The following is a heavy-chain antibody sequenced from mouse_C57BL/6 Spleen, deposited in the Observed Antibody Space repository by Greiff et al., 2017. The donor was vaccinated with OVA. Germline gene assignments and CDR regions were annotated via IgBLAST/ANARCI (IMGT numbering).Heavy chain of an antibody. J-gene: IGHJ4*01. CDR2: IYWDDDK. CDR1: GFSLSTSGMG. V-gene: IGHV8-12*01. CDR3: ARLITTVVAPYYAMDY. D-gene: IGHD1-1*01. Sequence: QVTLKESGPGILQSSQTLSLTCSFSGFSLSTSGMGVSWIRQPSGKGLEWLAHIYWDDDKRYNPSLKSRLTISKDTSRNQVFLKITSVDTADTATYYCARLITTVVAPYYAMDYWGQGTSVTVSS.